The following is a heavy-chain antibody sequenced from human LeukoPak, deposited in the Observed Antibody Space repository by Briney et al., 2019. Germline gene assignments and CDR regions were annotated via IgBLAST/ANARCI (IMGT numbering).Heavy chain of an antibody. Sequence: ASVKVSCKASGYTFASFGVSWVRQGPGQGLEWMGWISNYNGYTKYAQKFQGRVTMTTDTSTSTAYMELRSLRSDDTAVYYCARGPITMVRGVIISDYYYYYMDVWGKGTTVTVSS. D-gene: IGHD3-10*01. J-gene: IGHJ6*03. V-gene: IGHV1-18*01. CDR1: GYTFASFG. CDR2: ISNYNGYT. CDR3: ARGPITMVRGVIISDYYYYYMDV.